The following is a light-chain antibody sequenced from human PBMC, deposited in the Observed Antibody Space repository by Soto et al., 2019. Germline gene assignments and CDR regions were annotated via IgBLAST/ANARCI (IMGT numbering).Light chain of an antibody. CDR2: AAS. Sequence: ILVTQSPSSLSASVGDRVTIACRASQSISNYLNWYQQRPGKAPKLLIYAASSLQSGVPSRFSGSGSGTEFTLTISSLLPDDFATYYCQQYSSSSVTFGGGTKVDIK. CDR3: QQYSSSSVT. V-gene: IGKV1-39*01. J-gene: IGKJ4*01. CDR1: QSISNY.